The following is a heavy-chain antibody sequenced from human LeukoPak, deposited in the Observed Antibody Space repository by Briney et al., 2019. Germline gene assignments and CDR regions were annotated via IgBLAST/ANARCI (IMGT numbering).Heavy chain of an antibody. CDR1: GFTFSSYW. J-gene: IGHJ4*02. CDR2: IKQDGSEK. D-gene: IGHD1-26*01. V-gene: IGHV3-7*01. CDR3: ARVRISRGSYGFFDY. Sequence: GGSLRLSCAASGFTFSSYWMSWVRQAPGKGLEWVANIKQDGSEKYYVDSVKRRFTISRDNAKNSLYLQMNSLRAEDTAVYYCARVRISRGSYGFFDYWGQGTLVTVSS.